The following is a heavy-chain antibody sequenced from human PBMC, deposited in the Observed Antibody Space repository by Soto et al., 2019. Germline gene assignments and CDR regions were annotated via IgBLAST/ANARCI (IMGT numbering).Heavy chain of an antibody. D-gene: IGHD1-7*01. CDR3: TRSVTVTTAHFDY. Sequence: EVQLVESGGGLVQPGGSLKLSCATSGFPFSDSAMHWVRQASGKGLEWVGRIRSKSHSYVTAYAASVKGRFTVPRDDSKTTAYLKMMSLKTEDPAVYYCTRSVTVTTAHFDYCGQGTLVTVSS. CDR2: IRSKSHSYVT. CDR1: GFPFSDSA. V-gene: IGHV3-73*02. J-gene: IGHJ4*02.